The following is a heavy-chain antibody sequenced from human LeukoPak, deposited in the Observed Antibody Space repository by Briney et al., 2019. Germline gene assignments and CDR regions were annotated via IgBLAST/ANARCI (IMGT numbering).Heavy chain of an antibody. Sequence: AASVKVSCKASGYSFTGHYIHWVRQAPGQGLEWMGWINPNSGGTNYAQKFQGRVTMTRDTSISTAYMELSRLRSDDTAVYYCARCRDGDYFDYWGQGTLVTVSS. D-gene: IGHD5-24*01. J-gene: IGHJ4*02. CDR2: INPNSGGT. CDR1: GYSFTGHY. CDR3: ARCRDGDYFDY. V-gene: IGHV1-2*02.